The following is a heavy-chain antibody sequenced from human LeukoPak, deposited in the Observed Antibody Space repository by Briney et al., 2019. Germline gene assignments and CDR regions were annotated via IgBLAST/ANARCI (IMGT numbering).Heavy chain of an antibody. J-gene: IGHJ4*02. CDR3: ARGGGIQSCGGKTCFRGFVY. V-gene: IGHV1-2*02. CDR1: GYTFTSYG. CDR2: INPNSGGT. Sequence: ASVKVSCKASGYTFTSYGISWVRQAPGQGLEWMGWINPNSGGTNYAQRFQGRVSMTRDTSITTLYMELTSLRSDDTAVYFCARGGGIQSCGGKTCFRGFVYWGQGTLVTVSS. D-gene: IGHD2-21*01.